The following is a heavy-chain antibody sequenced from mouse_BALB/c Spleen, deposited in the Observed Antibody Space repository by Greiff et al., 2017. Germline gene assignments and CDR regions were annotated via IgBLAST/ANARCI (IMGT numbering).Heavy chain of an antibody. D-gene: IGHD3-1*01. CDR3: ARSGGINRFYYAMDY. V-gene: IGHV1-67*01. Sequence: QVQLQQSGPELVRPGVSVKISCKGSGYTFTDYAMHWVKQRHAKSLEWIGVISTYSGNTNYNQKFKGKATMTVDKSSSTAYMELARLTSEDSAIYYCARSGGINRFYYAMDYWGQGTSVTVSA. CDR2: ISTYSGNT. CDR1: GYTFTDYA. J-gene: IGHJ4*01.